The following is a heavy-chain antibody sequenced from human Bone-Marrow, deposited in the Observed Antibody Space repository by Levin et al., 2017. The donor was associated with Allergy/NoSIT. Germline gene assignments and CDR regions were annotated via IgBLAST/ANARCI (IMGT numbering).Heavy chain of an antibody. CDR2: ISGSGGST. J-gene: IGHJ6*02. D-gene: IGHD3-3*01. CDR1: GFTFSSYA. CDR3: AKWSITIFGVVIPGGLGIGPHYYGMDV. Sequence: GGSLRLSCAASGFTFSSYAMSWVRQAPGKGLEWVSAISGSGGSTYYADSVKGRFTISRDNSKNTLYLQMNSLRAEDTAVYYCAKWSITIFGVVIPGGLGIGPHYYGMDVWGQGTTVTVSS. V-gene: IGHV3-23*01.